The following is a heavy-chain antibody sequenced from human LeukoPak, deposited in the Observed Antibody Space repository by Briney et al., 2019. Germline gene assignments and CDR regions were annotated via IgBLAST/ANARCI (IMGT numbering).Heavy chain of an antibody. Sequence: PGGSLRLSCAASGFTFSSYEVNWVRQAPGKGLEWVSYINDGGITIYYADSVEGRFTISRDNAKNSLYLQMNSLRAEDTAIYYCARDLRVVTAIPCLDYWGQGTLVTVSS. J-gene: IGHJ4*02. D-gene: IGHD2-21*02. V-gene: IGHV3-48*03. CDR1: GFTFSSYE. CDR2: INDGGITI. CDR3: ARDLRVVTAIPCLDY.